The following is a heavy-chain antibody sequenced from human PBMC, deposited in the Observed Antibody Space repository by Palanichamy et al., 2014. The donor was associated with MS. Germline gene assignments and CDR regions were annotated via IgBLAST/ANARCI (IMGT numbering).Heavy chain of an antibody. D-gene: IGHD5-12*01. CDR3: ARTRRTTSGYDDFDY. V-gene: IGHV3-21*01. CDR1: GFTFSTYS. J-gene: IGHJ4*02. CDR2: ISSSGRYI. Sequence: EVQLVESGGGPWSSLGGSLRLSCAASGFTFSTYSMDWVRQAPGKGLEWVSSISSSGRYIYYADSVKGRFTVSRDNAKNSLYLQMNSLRAEDTAVYYCARTRRTTSGYDDFDYWGQGTLVTVSS.